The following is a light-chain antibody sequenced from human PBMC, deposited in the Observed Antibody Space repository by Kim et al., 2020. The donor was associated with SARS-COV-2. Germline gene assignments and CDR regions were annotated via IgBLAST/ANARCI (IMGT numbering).Light chain of an antibody. CDR2: GKN. Sequence: SSELTQDPAVSVALGQTVRITCQGDSLRSYYASWYQQKPGQAPVLVIYGKNNRPSGIPDRFSGSSSGNTASLTITGAQAEDEADYYCNSRDSSCNHGYVFGTGTKVTVL. CDR1: SLRSYY. J-gene: IGLJ1*01. V-gene: IGLV3-19*01. CDR3: NSRDSSCNHGYV.